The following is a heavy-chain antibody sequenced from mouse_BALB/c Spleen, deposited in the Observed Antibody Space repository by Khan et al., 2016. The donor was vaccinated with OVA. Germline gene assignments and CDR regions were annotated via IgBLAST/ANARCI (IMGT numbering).Heavy chain of an antibody. CDR3: AREGAYYRSDGWFAY. D-gene: IGHD2-14*01. CDR1: GYTFTTYT. Sequence: QVQLQQSETELARPGASVKMSCKASGYTFTTYTIHWVKQRPGQGLEWIGYIIPTNDYTNYNQKFKDRATLTADKSSSPAYMQLSSLTSEDSALYYCAREGAYYRSDGWFAYWGQGTLVTVSA. CDR2: IIPTNDYT. J-gene: IGHJ3*01. V-gene: IGHV1-4*01.